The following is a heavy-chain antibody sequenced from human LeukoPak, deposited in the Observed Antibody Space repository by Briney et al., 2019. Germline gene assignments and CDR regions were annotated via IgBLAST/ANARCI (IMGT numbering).Heavy chain of an antibody. D-gene: IGHD5-24*01. CDR1: GGSISRYY. J-gene: IGHJ3*02. CDR3: ARQISEMAIDAFDI. V-gene: IGHV4-59*08. Sequence: SETLSLTCTVSGGSISRYYWSWIRQPPGKGLEWIGYIYYSGSTNYNPSLKSRVTISVDTSKNQFSLKLSSVTAADTAVYYCARQISEMAIDAFDIWGQGTMVTVSS. CDR2: IYYSGST.